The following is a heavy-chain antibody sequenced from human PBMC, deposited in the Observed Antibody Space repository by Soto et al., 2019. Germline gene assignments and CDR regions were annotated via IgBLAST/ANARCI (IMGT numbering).Heavy chain of an antibody. CDR1: DGSISSGGYY. CDR3: ARIGVYSSSWYVRGFDY. CDR2: IYYSGST. J-gene: IGHJ4*02. Sequence: QVQLQESGPGLVKPSQTLSLTCTVSDGSISSGGYYWSWIRQHPGKGLEWIGYIYYSGSTYYKPALKRRVTISVDTSKTQFSLKLSSVTAADTAVYYCARIGVYSSSWYVRGFDYWGQGTLVTVSS. D-gene: IGHD6-13*01. V-gene: IGHV4-31*03.